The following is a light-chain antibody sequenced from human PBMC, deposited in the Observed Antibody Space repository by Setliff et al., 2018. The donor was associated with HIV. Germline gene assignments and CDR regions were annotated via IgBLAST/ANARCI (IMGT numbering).Light chain of an antibody. CDR2: DVS. CDR1: SSDIAIYNF. Sequence: QSALTQPASVSGSPGQSITISCTGTSSDIAIYNFVSWYQHHPGKAPKLIIYDVSNRPSGVSNRFSGSKSGNTASLTISGLQAEDEADYYCSSYTSSSTRVFGTGTKVTVL. J-gene: IGLJ1*01. CDR3: SSYTSSSTRV. V-gene: IGLV2-14*03.